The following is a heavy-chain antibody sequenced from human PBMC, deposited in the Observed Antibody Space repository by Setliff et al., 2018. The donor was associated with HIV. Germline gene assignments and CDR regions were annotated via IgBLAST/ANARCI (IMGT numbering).Heavy chain of an antibody. J-gene: IGHJ4*02. V-gene: IGHV3-21*01. CDR3: ARDRASSGYYARFDH. CDR1: GFSFSSYW. D-gene: IGHD3-22*01. CDR2: ISYDSRFI. Sequence: LRLSCAASGFSFSSYWMNWVRQAPGKGLEWVSSISYDSRFIYHADSMKGRFTISRDNAKKLVYLQMTSLRAEDTAIYYCARDRASSGYYARFDHWGQGTLVTVSS.